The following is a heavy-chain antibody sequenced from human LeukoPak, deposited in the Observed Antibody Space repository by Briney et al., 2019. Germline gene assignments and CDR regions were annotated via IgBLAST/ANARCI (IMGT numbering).Heavy chain of an antibody. CDR1: GVSIRSYS. CDR2: IQTSGST. CDR3: AREEEGDYSDYFDY. V-gene: IGHV4-4*07. Sequence: SETLSLTCSVSGVSIRSYSWSWIRQPSGKGLEWIGRIQTSGSTNYNPSLRSRVTMSVDTSKNQFSLKLSSVTAADTAVYYCAREEEGDYSDYFDYWGQGTLVTGSS. D-gene: IGHD2-15*01. J-gene: IGHJ4*02.